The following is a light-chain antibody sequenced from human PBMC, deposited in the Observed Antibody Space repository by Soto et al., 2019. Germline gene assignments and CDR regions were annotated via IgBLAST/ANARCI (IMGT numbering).Light chain of an antibody. CDR2: GNI. J-gene: IGLJ1*01. V-gene: IGLV1-40*01. CDR3: QSYDTSLSGSRV. Sequence: QSVLTQPPSLSGAPGQRVTISCSGSSPNIGAGYDVHWYQHFPGTAPKLLIYGNINRPSGVPDRFSGSKSGTSASLAITGLQAEDEADYYCQSYDTSLSGSRVFGTGTKLTVL. CDR1: SPNIGAGYD.